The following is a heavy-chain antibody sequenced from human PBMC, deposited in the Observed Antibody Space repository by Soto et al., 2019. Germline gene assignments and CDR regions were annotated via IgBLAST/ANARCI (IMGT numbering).Heavy chain of an antibody. Sequence: GGSLRLSCAASGFTFSSYGMHWVRQAPGKGLGWVAVIWYDGSNKYYADSVKGRFTISRDNSKNTLYLQMNSLRAEDTAVYYCARGMTGGFDYWGQGTLVTVPS. CDR2: IWYDGSNK. CDR3: ARGMTGGFDY. V-gene: IGHV3-33*01. D-gene: IGHD3-9*01. CDR1: GFTFSSYG. J-gene: IGHJ4*02.